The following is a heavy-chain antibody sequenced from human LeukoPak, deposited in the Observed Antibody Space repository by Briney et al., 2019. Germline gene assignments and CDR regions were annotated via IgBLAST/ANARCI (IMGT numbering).Heavy chain of an antibody. J-gene: IGHJ4*02. Sequence: AGGSLRLSCAASGFTFSSYAMSWVRQAPGKGLEWVSAISGSGGSTYYADSVKGRFTISRDNSKNTLYLQMNSLRAEDTAVYYCANPLAGSGWYDYWGQGTLATVPS. CDR1: GFTFSSYA. CDR3: ANPLAGSGWYDY. V-gene: IGHV3-23*01. CDR2: ISGSGGST. D-gene: IGHD6-19*01.